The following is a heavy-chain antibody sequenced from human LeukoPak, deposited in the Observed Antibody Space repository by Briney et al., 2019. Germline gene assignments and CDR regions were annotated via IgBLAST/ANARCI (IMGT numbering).Heavy chain of an antibody. CDR3: ARARPDCTNGVCSPFDY. CDR1: GGSISSYY. D-gene: IGHD2-8*01. J-gene: IGHJ4*02. V-gene: IGHV4-59*01. Sequence: SETLSLTCTVSGGSISSYYWSWIRQPPGKGLEWIGYIYYSGSTNYNPSLKSRVTISVDTSKNQFSLKLSSVTAADTVVYYCARARPDCTNGVCSPFDYWGQGTLVTVSS. CDR2: IYYSGST.